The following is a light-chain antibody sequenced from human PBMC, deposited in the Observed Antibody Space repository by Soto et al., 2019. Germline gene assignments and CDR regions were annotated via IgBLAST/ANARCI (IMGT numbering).Light chain of an antibody. Sequence: EIVMTQSPATLSVSPGERATLSCRASQSVSSNLAWYQQKPGQAPGLLIYGASTRATGIPARFSGSGSGTEFTLTISSLQSEDFAVYYCQQYNNWPWGFGQGTKVEIK. CDR1: QSVSSN. CDR2: GAS. CDR3: QQYNNWPWG. V-gene: IGKV3-15*01. J-gene: IGKJ1*01.